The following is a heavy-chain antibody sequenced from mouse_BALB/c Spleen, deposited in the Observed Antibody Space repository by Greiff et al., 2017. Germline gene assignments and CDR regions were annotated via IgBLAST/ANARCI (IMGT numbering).Heavy chain of an antibody. CDR2: IYPYNGGT. Sequence: VHVKQSGPELVKPGASVKISCKASGYTFTDYNMHWVKQSHGKSLEWIGYIYPYNGGTGYNQKFKSKATLTVDNSSSTAYMELRSLTSEDSAVYSCARRVRRGYIDCWSEGTTLTVSS. CDR3: ARRVRRGYIDC. CDR1: GYTFTDYN. J-gene: IGHJ2*01. V-gene: IGHV1S29*02. D-gene: IGHD2-13*01.